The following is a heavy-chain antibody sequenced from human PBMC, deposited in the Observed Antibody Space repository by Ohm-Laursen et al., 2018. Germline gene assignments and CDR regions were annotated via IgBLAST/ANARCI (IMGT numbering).Heavy chain of an antibody. D-gene: IGHD3-22*01. CDR2: IYISGST. Sequence: TLSLTCTVSGGSISSYYWSWIRQSAGKGLEWIGRIYISGSTNYNPSLKSRVTMSVDTSKNQFSLKLNSVTAADTAVYYCVKESCDDSDNICSQGFDFWGQGTMVTVSS. J-gene: IGHJ3*01. CDR1: GGSISSYY. V-gene: IGHV4-4*07. CDR3: VKESCDDSDNICSQGFDF.